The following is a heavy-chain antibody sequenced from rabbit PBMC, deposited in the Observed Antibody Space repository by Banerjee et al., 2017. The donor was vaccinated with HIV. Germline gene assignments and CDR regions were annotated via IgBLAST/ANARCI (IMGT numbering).Heavy chain of an antibody. D-gene: IGHD4-1*01. CDR3: ARDLAGVIGWNFNF. Sequence: QSLEESGGDLVQPGASLTLTCTASGFSFSYNYYMCWVRQAPGKGLEWIGCIYAGSSGSTYYASWAKGRFTISKTSSTTVTLQMTSLTAADTATYFCARDLAGVIGWNFNFWGQGTLVTVS. J-gene: IGHJ3*01. CDR1: GFSFSYNYY. V-gene: IGHV1S40*01. CDR2: IYAGSSGST.